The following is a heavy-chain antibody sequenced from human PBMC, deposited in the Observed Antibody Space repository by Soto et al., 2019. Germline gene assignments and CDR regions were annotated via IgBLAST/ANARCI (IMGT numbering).Heavy chain of an antibody. D-gene: IGHD2-2*01. Sequence: PSETLSLTCTVSGGSISSHYWTWTRQPPGKGLECIGYISYSGNTNYNPSLKSRVNISLDTSKNQFSLKLSSVTAADTAVYYCARRTSVWAYFDYWGQGALVTVSS. CDR3: ARRTSVWAYFDY. CDR1: GGSISSHY. CDR2: ISYSGNT. V-gene: IGHV4-59*11. J-gene: IGHJ4*02.